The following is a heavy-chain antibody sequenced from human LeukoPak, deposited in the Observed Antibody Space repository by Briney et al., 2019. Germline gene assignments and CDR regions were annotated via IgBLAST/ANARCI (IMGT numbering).Heavy chain of an antibody. D-gene: IGHD6-6*01. CDR2: IYYTGIT. CDR1: GGSISDYY. Sequence: SETLSLTCTVSGGSISDYYWSWIRQPPGKGLEWIGYIYYTGITNYNPSLKSRVNMSVDTSKNQFSLKLNSVTAADTAVYYCATIYIAARRWGSRFDPWGQGTLVTVSS. V-gene: IGHV4-59*01. CDR3: ATIYIAARRWGSRFDP. J-gene: IGHJ5*02.